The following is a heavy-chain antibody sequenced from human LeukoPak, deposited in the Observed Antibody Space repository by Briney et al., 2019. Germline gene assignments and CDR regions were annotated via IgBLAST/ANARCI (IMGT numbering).Heavy chain of an antibody. Sequence: SETLSLTCTVSGGSISNHYWSWIRQPPGKGLEWIGYFYHSGSTNYNPSLKSRVTISVDTSKNQFSLKLTSVTAADTAVYYCARGDSSGHPAFDYWGQGTLVTVSS. J-gene: IGHJ4*02. V-gene: IGHV4-59*11. D-gene: IGHD3-22*01. CDR1: GGSISNHY. CDR3: ARGDSSGHPAFDY. CDR2: FYHSGST.